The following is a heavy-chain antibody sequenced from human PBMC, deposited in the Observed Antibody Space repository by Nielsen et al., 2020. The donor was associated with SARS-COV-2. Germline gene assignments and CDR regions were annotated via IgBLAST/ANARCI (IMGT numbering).Heavy chain of an antibody. CDR1: GFTFSSYG. V-gene: IGHV3-33*01. CDR2: IWYDGSNK. D-gene: IGHD3-10*01. CDR3: ARDRTLMVRGVIPDFDY. Sequence: SCAASGFTFSSYGMHWVRQAPGKGLEWVAVIWYDGSNKYYADSVRGRFTISRDNSKNTLYLQMNSLRAEDTAVYYCARDRTLMVRGVIPDFDYWGQGTLVTVSS. J-gene: IGHJ4*02.